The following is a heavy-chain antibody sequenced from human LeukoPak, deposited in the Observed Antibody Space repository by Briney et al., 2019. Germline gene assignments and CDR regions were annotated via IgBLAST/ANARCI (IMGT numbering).Heavy chain of an antibody. Sequence: GGSLRLSCAAFGFTFTKYWMSWVRLAPGKGLEWVATINQDGSEKYFVDSVKGRFTISRDNAKNSLYLQMNSLRAEDTAVYYCAREPYYYDGSGVFDYWGQGTLVTASS. CDR3: AREPYYYDGSGVFDY. V-gene: IGHV3-7*05. J-gene: IGHJ4*02. CDR1: GFTFTKYW. CDR2: INQDGSEK. D-gene: IGHD3-22*01.